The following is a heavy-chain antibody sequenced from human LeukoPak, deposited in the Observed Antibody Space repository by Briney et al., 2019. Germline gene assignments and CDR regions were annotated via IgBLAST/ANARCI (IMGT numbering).Heavy chain of an antibody. CDR2: IYYSGST. CDR3: ARYWSGYYTDYYYYLDV. Sequence: PSETLSLTCTVSGGSISSSSYYWGWIRQPPGKGLEWIGSIYYSGSTYYNPSLKSRATISVDTSKNQFSLKLSSVTAADTAVYYCARYWSGYYTDYYYYLDVWGKGTTVTVSS. D-gene: IGHD3-3*01. J-gene: IGHJ6*03. CDR1: GGSISSSSYY. V-gene: IGHV4-39*01.